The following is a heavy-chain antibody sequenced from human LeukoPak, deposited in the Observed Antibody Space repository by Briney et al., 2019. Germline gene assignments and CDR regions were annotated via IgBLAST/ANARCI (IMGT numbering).Heavy chain of an antibody. V-gene: IGHV3-66*01. Sequence: GGSLRLSCAASGFTVSSNYMSWVRQAPGKGLEWVSVIYSGGSTYYADSVKGRFTISRDNSKNTLYLQMNSLRAEDTAVYYCARVGYCSSTSCPSTYYYYGMDVWGQGTTVTVSS. CDR3: ARVGYCSSTSCPSTYYYYGMDV. CDR1: GFTVSSNY. D-gene: IGHD2-2*03. J-gene: IGHJ6*02. CDR2: IYSGGST.